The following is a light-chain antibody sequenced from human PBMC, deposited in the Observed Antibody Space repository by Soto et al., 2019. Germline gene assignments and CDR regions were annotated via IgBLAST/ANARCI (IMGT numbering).Light chain of an antibody. Sequence: EIVLTQFPGTLSLSPGERATLSCRTSQSFSSSYLAWYQQKPGQAPRLLIYGASSRATGTPDRFSGSGSGTDFTLTISRLEPEDFAVYYCQQYGSSSWTFGQGTKVEIK. J-gene: IGKJ1*01. CDR2: GAS. V-gene: IGKV3-20*01. CDR3: QQYGSSSWT. CDR1: QSFSSSY.